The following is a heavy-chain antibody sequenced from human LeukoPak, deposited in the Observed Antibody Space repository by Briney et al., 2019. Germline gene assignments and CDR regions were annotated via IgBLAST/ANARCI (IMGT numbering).Heavy chain of an antibody. Sequence: GGSLRLSCAASGFTFSSHLMHWVRQAPGKGLEWVSIIHYDGKIRYAGSVGGRFTIYRDDSENTLFLQMNSLRVDDTAVYFCASGDGYLQPYWGQGTLVTVSS. D-gene: IGHD2-21*01. CDR3: ASGDGYLQPY. CDR1: GFTFSSHL. J-gene: IGHJ4*02. V-gene: IGHV3-53*01. CDR2: IHYDGKI.